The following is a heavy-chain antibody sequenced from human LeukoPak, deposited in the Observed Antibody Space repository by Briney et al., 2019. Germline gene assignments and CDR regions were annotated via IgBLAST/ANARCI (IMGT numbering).Heavy chain of an antibody. V-gene: IGHV5-10-1*01. CDR2: IDPSDSYT. J-gene: IGHJ4*02. Sequence: GESLKIPWKGSGYSFTNYWISWVRQMPGKGLEWMGRIDPSDSYTKYSPSFEGHVTISVDKSISTAFLQWNSLKASDSAMYYCATGASKVTTDFANYWGQGTQVAVSS. D-gene: IGHD4-17*01. CDR3: ATGASKVTTDFANY. CDR1: GYSFTNYW.